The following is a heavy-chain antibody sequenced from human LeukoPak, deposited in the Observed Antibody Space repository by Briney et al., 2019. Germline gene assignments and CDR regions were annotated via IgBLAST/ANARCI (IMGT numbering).Heavy chain of an antibody. CDR2: IYTSGRT. J-gene: IGHJ4*02. CDR3: ARLSTVTTSFDY. D-gene: IGHD4-11*01. CDR1: GGSFSGYY. V-gene: IGHV4-59*10. Sequence: SETLSLTCAVYGGSFSGYYWNWIRQPAGKGLEWIGRIYTSGRTYYNPSLKSRVTMSVDTSKNQFSLNLSSVTAADTAVYYCARLSTVTTSFDYWGQGTLVTVSS.